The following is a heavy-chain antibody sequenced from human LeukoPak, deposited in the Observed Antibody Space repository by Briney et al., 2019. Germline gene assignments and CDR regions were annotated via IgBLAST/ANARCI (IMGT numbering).Heavy chain of an antibody. Sequence: GGSLRLSCAASGFTFTNAWMSWVRQAPGKGLEWIGRIKSKTDGGTTDYAAPVKGRFTISRDDSENTLYLQMNSLKTEDTAVYYCTTGATRLLLEYWGQGTLVTVSS. CDR2: IKSKTDGGTT. CDR1: GFTFTNAW. J-gene: IGHJ4*02. V-gene: IGHV3-15*01. CDR3: TTGATRLLLEY. D-gene: IGHD2/OR15-2a*01.